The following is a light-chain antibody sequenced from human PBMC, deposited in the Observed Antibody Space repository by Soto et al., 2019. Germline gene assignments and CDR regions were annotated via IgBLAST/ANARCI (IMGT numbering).Light chain of an antibody. J-gene: IGKJ1*01. CDR2: GAS. CDR1: QSVSSNY. V-gene: IGKV3-20*01. CDR3: QHYGSSPWT. Sequence: EIVLTQSPGTLSLSPGERATLSCRASQSVSSNYLAWYQQKPGQAPRPLIYGASSRATGIPDRFSGSGAGTDFTLTISRLESEDFAVYYCQHYGSSPWTFGQGTKVAIK.